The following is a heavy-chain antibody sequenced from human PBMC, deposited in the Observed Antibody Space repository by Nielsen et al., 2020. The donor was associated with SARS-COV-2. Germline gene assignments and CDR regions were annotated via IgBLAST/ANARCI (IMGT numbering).Heavy chain of an antibody. V-gene: IGHV3-30*18. CDR2: ISYDGKNE. J-gene: IGHJ2*01. D-gene: IGHD5-24*01. CDR3: AKDRGYNDWYFDL. Sequence: GGSLRLSCSASGFTFSSYGMHWVRQAPGKGLEWVSFISYDGKNEFYADSVKGRFTISRDNSKNTLYLQMNSLRAEDTSVYYCAKDRGYNDWYFDLWGRGTLVTVSS. CDR1: GFTFSSYG.